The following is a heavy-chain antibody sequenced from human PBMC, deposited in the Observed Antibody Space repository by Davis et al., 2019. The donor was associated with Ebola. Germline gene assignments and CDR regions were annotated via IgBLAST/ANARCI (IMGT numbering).Heavy chain of an antibody. CDR1: GGSTSSSSYY. Sequence: MPSETLSLTCTVSGGSTSSSSYYWGWIRQPPGKGLEWIGSFYYSGCTYYNPSLKSRVTISVDTSKNQFSLKLSSVTAADTAVYYCNSKGYYYYGMDVWGQGTTVTVSS. J-gene: IGHJ6*02. V-gene: IGHV4-39*01. D-gene: IGHD4-11*01. CDR3: NSKGYYYYGMDV. CDR2: FYYSGCT.